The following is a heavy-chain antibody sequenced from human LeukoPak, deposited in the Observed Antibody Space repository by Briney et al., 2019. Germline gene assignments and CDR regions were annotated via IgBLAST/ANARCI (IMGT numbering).Heavy chain of an antibody. J-gene: IGHJ5*02. V-gene: IGHV3-66*01. Sequence: PGGSLRLSCAASGFTVSSNYMSWVRQAPGKGLEWVSVIYSGGSTYYADSVKGRFTISRDNSKNTLYLQMNSLRAEDTAVYYCARAGTITGTTWNWFDPWGQGTLVTVSS. CDR2: IYSGGST. CDR1: GFTVSSNY. CDR3: ARAGTITGTTWNWFDP. D-gene: IGHD1-7*01.